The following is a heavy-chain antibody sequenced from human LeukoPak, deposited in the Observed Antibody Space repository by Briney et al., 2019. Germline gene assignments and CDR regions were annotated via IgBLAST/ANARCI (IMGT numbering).Heavy chain of an antibody. D-gene: IGHD3-10*01. J-gene: IGHJ4*02. V-gene: IGHV3-15*01. CDR3: TREWYGELPY. Sequence: PGGSLRLSCAASGFTFSGAWMSWVRQAPGKGLEWVGRIKSKIDGGAAEYAAPVQGRFIMSRDDSSELLHLQMNILKTGDTAVYYCTREWYGELPYWGQGTLVTVSS. CDR1: GFTFSGAW. CDR2: IKSKIDGGAA.